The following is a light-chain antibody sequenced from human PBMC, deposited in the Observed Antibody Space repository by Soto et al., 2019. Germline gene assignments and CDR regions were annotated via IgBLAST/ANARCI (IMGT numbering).Light chain of an antibody. CDR2: HAS. Sequence: EIVLTQSPAILSLSPEERATLSCRASQSVTNSLAWYQQKPGQAPRLLIYHASNRATGVPARFSGSGSGTDFTLTISSLEPADFAVYYCQQRRTFGQGTKVDIK. CDR1: QSVTNS. CDR3: QQRRT. V-gene: IGKV3-11*01. J-gene: IGKJ1*01.